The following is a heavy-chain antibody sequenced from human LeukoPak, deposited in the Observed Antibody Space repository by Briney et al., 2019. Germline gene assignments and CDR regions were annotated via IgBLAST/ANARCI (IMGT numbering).Heavy chain of an antibody. J-gene: IGHJ4*02. CDR3: ARAPRLLWFGELPPNFDY. V-gene: IGHV1-18*01. D-gene: IGHD3-10*01. CDR1: GYTFTSYG. Sequence: GASVKVSCKASGYTFTSYGISWVRQAPGQGLEWMGWISAYNGNTNYAQKLQGRVTMTTDTSTSTAYMELRSLRSDGTAVYYCARAPRLLWFGELPPNFDYWGQGTLVTVSS. CDR2: ISAYNGNT.